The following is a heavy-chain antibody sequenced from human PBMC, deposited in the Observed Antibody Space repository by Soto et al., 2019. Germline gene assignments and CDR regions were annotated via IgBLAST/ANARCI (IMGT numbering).Heavy chain of an antibody. CDR2: IKSKTDGGTT. J-gene: IGHJ6*03. CDR1: GFTFSNAW. V-gene: IGHV3-15*01. CDR3: TTVVSQDYYFSMDV. Sequence: GGSLRLSCAASGFTFSNAWMSWVRQAPGKGLEWVGRIKSKTDGGTTDYAAPVKGRFSISRDDSKNTLYLQMNSLKTEDTAVYYCTTVVSQDYYFSMDVWGKGTTVTVS.